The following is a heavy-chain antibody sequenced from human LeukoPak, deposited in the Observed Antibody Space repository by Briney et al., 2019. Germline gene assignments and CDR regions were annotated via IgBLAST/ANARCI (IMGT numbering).Heavy chain of an antibody. CDR2: LSPSGGST. Sequence: ASVKLSCKASGYTFTNYYMHWVRQAPGPGLESMGILSPSGGSTSYAQKFQGRVTMTRDTSTSTVYMELSSLRSDDTAVYYCAREQLVGTYYFDYWGQGTLVTVSS. D-gene: IGHD6-6*01. V-gene: IGHV1-46*01. CDR1: GYTFTNYY. J-gene: IGHJ4*02. CDR3: AREQLVGTYYFDY.